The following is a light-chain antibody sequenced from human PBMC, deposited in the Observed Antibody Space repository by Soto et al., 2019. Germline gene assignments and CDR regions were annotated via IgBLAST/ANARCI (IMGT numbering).Light chain of an antibody. V-gene: IGLV1-51*01. CDR3: GTWDNSLSTVL. CDR2: YNN. Sequence: QSVLTQPPSVSAAPGQTVTISCSGSSSNIGNNYVSWYQQDPGTAPKLLIYYNNKRPSGIPDRCSGSKSGTSATLGITALQTGDEADYYCGTWDNSLSTVLFGGGTKLTVL. J-gene: IGLJ2*01. CDR1: SSNIGNNY.